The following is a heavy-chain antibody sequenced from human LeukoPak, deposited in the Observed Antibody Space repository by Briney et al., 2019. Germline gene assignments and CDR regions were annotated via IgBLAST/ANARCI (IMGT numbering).Heavy chain of an antibody. D-gene: IGHD1-26*01. Sequence: SQTLSLTCTVSGGSISSGGYSWSWIRQHPGKGLEWIGYIYYSGSTYYNPSLKSRVTISVDTSKNQFSLKLSSVTAADTAVYYCAGDSGSYSYFDYWGQGTLVTVSS. CDR1: GGSISSGGYS. J-gene: IGHJ4*02. V-gene: IGHV4-31*03. CDR3: AGDSGSYSYFDY. CDR2: IYYSGST.